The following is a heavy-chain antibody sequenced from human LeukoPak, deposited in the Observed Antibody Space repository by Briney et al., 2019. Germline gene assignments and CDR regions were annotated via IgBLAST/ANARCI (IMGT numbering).Heavy chain of an antibody. V-gene: IGHV4-59*01. D-gene: IGHD3-10*01. CDR2: IYYSGST. CDR3: ARGRAHGADY. CDR1: GGSISSYC. Sequence: SETLSLTCTVSGGSISSYCWSWTRQPPGKGLEWIGYIYYSGSTNYNPSLKSRVTISVDTSKNQFSLKLSSVTAADTAVYYCARGRAHGADYWGQGTLVTVSS. J-gene: IGHJ4*02.